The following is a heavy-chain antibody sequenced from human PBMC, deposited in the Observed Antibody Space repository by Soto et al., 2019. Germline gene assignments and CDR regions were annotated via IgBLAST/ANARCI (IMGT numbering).Heavy chain of an antibody. V-gene: IGHV4-59*01. CDR2: VYNSGST. Sequence: PSETLSPTCTVPGGPISSNYWTWIRQPPGKGLEWIGYVYNSGSTNYNPSLKSRVTISEDTSKSQSSLKVNSMTAADTAVYYCARYRREAVAGYTLDNWGQGILVTVSS. J-gene: IGHJ4*02. CDR3: ARYRREAVAGYTLDN. D-gene: IGHD6-13*01. CDR1: GGPISSNY.